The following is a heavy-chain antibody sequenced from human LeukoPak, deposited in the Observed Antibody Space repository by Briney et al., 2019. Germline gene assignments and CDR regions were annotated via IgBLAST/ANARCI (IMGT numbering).Heavy chain of an antibody. V-gene: IGHV3-9*01. CDR2: ISWNSGSI. CDR1: GFTFDDYA. Sequence: GGSLRLSCAASGFTFDDYAMHWVRQAPGKGLEWVSGISWNSGSIGYADSVKGRFTISRDNAKNSLYLQMNSLRAEDTALYYCAKEYCSSTSCTPGGYYYYYYMDVRGKGTTVTVSS. D-gene: IGHD2-2*01. CDR3: AKEYCSSTSCTPGGYYYYYYMDV. J-gene: IGHJ6*03.